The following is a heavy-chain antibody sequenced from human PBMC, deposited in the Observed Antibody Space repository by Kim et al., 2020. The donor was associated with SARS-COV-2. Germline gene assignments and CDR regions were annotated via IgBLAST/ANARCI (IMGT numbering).Heavy chain of an antibody. J-gene: IGHJ4*01. CDR2: IYYSGST. CDR3: ARGAGPRDGYPHNFDY. CDR1: GGSISSYY. D-gene: IGHD5-12*01. Sequence: SETLSLTCTVSGGSISSYYWSWIRQPPGKGLEWIGYIYYSGSTNYNPSLKSRVTISVDTSKNQFSLKLSSVTAADTAVYYCARGAGPRDGYPHNFDYWG. V-gene: IGHV4-59*01.